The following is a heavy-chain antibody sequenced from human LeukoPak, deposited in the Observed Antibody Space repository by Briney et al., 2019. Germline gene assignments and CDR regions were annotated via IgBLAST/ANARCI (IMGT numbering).Heavy chain of an antibody. D-gene: IGHD2-2*01. CDR2: IYYSGST. J-gene: IGHJ3*02. Sequence: SETLSLTCTVSGGSISSYYWSWIRQPPGKGLEWIGYIYYSGSTNYSPSLKSRVTISVDTSKNQFSLKLSSVTAADTAVYYCARGGIVVVPAAPDDAFDIWGQGTMVTVSS. CDR3: ARGGIVVVPAAPDDAFDI. V-gene: IGHV4-59*01. CDR1: GGSISSYY.